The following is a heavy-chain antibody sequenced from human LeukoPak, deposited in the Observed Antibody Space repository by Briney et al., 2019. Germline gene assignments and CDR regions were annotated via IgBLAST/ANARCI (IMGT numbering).Heavy chain of an antibody. V-gene: IGHV3-21*01. D-gene: IGHD2-2*02. J-gene: IGHJ4*02. CDR1: GFTFSSYS. Sequence: GGSLRLSCAASGFTFSSYSMNWVRQAPGKGLEWVSSISSSSSYIYYADSVKGRFTISRDNAKNSLYLQMNSLRAEDTAVYYCARGRPYCSSTSCYKGPLDYWGQGTLVTVSS. CDR3: ARGRPYCSSTSCYKGPLDY. CDR2: ISSSSSYI.